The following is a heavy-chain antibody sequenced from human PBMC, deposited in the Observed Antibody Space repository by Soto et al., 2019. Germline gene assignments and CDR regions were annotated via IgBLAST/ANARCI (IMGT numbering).Heavy chain of an antibody. CDR2: IYKSATT. Sequence: SENLSLTCSVSGDSISTVDYFWAWIRQPPGQALEYIGYIYKSATTYYNPSFESRVTISVDTSKNQFSLKLSSVTAADTAVYYCALQYFSSTSCYTDYGMDVWGQGTTVIVSS. V-gene: IGHV4-39*07. CDR3: ALQYFSSTSCYTDYGMDV. D-gene: IGHD2-2*02. CDR1: GDSISTVDYF. J-gene: IGHJ6*02.